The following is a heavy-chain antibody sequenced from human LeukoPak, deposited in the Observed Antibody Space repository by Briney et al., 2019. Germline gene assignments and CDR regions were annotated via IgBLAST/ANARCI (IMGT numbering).Heavy chain of an antibody. CDR3: ARDGGITGTTDY. Sequence: PGGSLRLSCAASGFTFSSYSMNWVRQAPGKGLEWVSSISSSSSYIYYADSVKGRFTISRDNAKNSLYLQMNSLRAEDTAVYYCARDGGITGTTDYWGQGTLVTVSS. V-gene: IGHV3-21*01. CDR2: ISSSSSYI. J-gene: IGHJ4*02. D-gene: IGHD1-20*01. CDR1: GFTFSSYS.